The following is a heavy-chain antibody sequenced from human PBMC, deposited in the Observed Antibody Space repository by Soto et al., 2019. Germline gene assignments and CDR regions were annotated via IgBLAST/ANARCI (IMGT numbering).Heavy chain of an antibody. J-gene: IGHJ5*02. D-gene: IGHD3-9*01. CDR2: IGTAGDT. V-gene: IGHV3-13*04. Sequence: PGGSLRLSCAASGFTFSSYGMHWVRQATGKGQEWVSAIGTAGDTYYPGSVKGRFTISRENAKNSLYLQMNSLRAGDTVVYYCARANLYDILTGSGFDPWGQGTLVTVSS. CDR1: GFTFSSYG. CDR3: ARANLYDILTGSGFDP.